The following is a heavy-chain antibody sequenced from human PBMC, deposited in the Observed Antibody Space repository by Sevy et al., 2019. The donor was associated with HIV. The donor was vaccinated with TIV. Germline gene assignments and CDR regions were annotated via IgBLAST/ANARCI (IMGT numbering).Heavy chain of an antibody. CDR1: GFTFRNYW. J-gene: IGHJ4*02. CDR3: ARAGIGDFWSGYYGIDH. Sequence: GGSLRLSCAASGFTFRNYWMHWVRQAPGKGLVSVSYIHTDGSSSYYADYVKGRFTISRDNAQNKLYLQMNSLRAEDTAVYYCARAGIGDFWSGYYGIDHWGQGTLVTVSS. D-gene: IGHD3-3*01. CDR2: IHTDGSSS. V-gene: IGHV3-74*01.